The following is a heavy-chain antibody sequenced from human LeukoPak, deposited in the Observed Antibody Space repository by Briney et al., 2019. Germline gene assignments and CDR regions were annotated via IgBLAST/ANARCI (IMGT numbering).Heavy chain of an antibody. J-gene: IGHJ4*02. CDR1: GFSFGDYT. Sequence: TGGSLRLSCTTSGFSFGDYTMSWVRQAPGKGLEWVSFINTRANGGRTEYAASVKGRFTISRDDSKRIAHLQMNSLKTEDTAIYYCTRNGDYWGQRTLVTVSS. V-gene: IGHV3-49*04. CDR3: TRNGDY. CDR2: INTRANGGRT.